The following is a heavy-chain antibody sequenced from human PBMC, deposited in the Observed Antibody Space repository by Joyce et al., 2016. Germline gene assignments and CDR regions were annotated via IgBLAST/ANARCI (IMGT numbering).Heavy chain of an antibody. Sequence: EVQLEQSGAELKKPGESLRISCKASGYNFASFWIGWVRQTPEKGLEWMGIIYPGDSDTAYTPSFQDQVTISVDKSTNTAFLQWGSLKASDAAMYYCTKRGDDWGQGTLVTVSS. V-gene: IGHV5-51*01. D-gene: IGHD3-10*01. J-gene: IGHJ4*02. CDR1: GYNFASFW. CDR3: TKRGDD. CDR2: IYPGDSDT.